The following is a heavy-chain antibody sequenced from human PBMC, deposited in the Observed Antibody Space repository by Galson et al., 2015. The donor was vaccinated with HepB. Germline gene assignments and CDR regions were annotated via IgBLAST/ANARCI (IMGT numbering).Heavy chain of an antibody. Sequence: SVKVSCKASGYTFTSYGISWVRQAPGQGLEWMGWISAYNGNTNYAQKLQGRVTMTTDTSTSTAYMELRSLRSDDTAVYYCARDEQQLVRFGLVASDYWGQGTLVTVSS. CDR3: ARDEQQLVRFGLVASDY. CDR1: GYTFTSYG. J-gene: IGHJ4*02. V-gene: IGHV1-18*04. D-gene: IGHD6-13*01. CDR2: ISAYNGNT.